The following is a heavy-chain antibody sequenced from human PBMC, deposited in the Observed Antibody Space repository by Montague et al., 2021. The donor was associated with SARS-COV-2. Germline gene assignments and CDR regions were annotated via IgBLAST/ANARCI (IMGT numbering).Heavy chain of an antibody. CDR1: GGSISSYY. CDR3: ARDLIVFDFVWGSYRPYGMDV. CDR2: IYTSGST. J-gene: IGHJ6*02. V-gene: IGHV4-4*07. D-gene: IGHD3-16*02. Sequence: SETLSLTCTVSGGSISSYYWSWIRQPAGKGLEWIGRIYTSGSTNYNPSVKSGVTMSEDTSKNQFSLKLSSVTAADTAVYYCARDLIVFDFVWGSYRPYGMDVWGQGTTVTVSS.